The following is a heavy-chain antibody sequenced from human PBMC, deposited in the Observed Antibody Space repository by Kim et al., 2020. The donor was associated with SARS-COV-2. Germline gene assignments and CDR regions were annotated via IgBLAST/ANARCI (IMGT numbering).Heavy chain of an antibody. V-gene: IGHV3-9*01. Sequence: GGSLRLSCAASGFTFDDYAMHWVRQAPGKGLEWVSGISWNSGNIDYADSVKGRFTISRDNAKNSLYLQKNSLRAEDTALYYCAKDKGLATFSLDASPFDYCGQGTLVSVSS. CDR1: GFTFDDYA. D-gene: IGHD5-12*01. J-gene: IGHJ4*02. CDR2: ISWNSGNI. CDR3: AKDKGLATFSLDASPFDY.